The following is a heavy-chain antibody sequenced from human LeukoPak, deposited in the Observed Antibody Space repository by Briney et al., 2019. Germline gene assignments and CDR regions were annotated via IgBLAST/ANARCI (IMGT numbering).Heavy chain of an antibody. Sequence: GGSLRLSCAASGFTFSDYYMSWIRQAPGKGLEWVSYISSSGSTIYYADSVKGRFTISRDIAGNAVHLEMNGLRVEDTAVYYCTRMLLFQSSSYRPSDDWGQGTLVTVSS. V-gene: IGHV3-11*04. CDR2: ISSSGSTI. CDR3: TRMLLFQSSSYRPSDD. D-gene: IGHD3-22*01. J-gene: IGHJ4*02. CDR1: GFTFSDYY.